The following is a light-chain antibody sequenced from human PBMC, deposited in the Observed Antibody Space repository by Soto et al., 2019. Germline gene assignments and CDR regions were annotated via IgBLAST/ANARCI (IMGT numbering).Light chain of an antibody. CDR1: QSVSTRY. CDR2: GAS. V-gene: IGKV3-20*01. Sequence: ESMLTQSPGTLSLSPGERATLSCRASQSVSTRYLAWYQQKPGQAPRLLIYGASIRATGIPDRFSGSGSGIDFSLTISRLEPEDFAVYYCHQFGSSPPAFTFGQATKLEI. CDR3: HQFGSSPPAFT. J-gene: IGKJ2*01.